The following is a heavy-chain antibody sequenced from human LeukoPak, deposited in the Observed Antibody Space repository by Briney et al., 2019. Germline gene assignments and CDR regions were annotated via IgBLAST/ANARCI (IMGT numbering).Heavy chain of an antibody. CDR3: ARDLSKWELADAFDI. V-gene: IGHV3-21*01. Sequence: PGGSLRLSCAASGFTFSSYAMSWVRQAPGKGLEWVSSISSSGSYIYYADSVKGRFIISRDNAKNSLYLQMNSLRAEDTAVYYCARDLSKWELADAFDIWGQGTMVTVSS. CDR1: GFTFSSYA. J-gene: IGHJ3*02. D-gene: IGHD1-26*01. CDR2: ISSSGSYI.